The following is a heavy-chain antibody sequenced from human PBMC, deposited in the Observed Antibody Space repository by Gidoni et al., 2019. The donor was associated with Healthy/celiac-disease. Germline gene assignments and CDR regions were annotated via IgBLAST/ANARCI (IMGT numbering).Heavy chain of an antibody. D-gene: IGHD3-22*01. J-gene: IGHJ4*02. CDR2: IKSKTDGGTT. Sequence: VQLVESGGGLVKPGGSLRLSCAASGFTLSNAWMSWVRQAPGKGLEWVGRIKSKTDGGTTDYAAPVKGRFTISRDDSKNTLYLQMNSLKTEDTAVYYCTTDPYDSSGYYFRGDFDYWGQGTLVTVSS. CDR1: GFTLSNAW. V-gene: IGHV3-15*01. CDR3: TTDPYDSSGYYFRGDFDY.